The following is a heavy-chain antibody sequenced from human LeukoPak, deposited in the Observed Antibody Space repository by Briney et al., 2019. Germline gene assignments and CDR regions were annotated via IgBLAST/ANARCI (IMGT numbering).Heavy chain of an antibody. CDR1: GFTFSSYA. CDR3: APGPCSSSTCYAAEGY. CDR2: ISGSGGST. Sequence: GGSLRLSCAASGFTFSSYAMSWVRQAPAKGLERVSAISGSGGSTYYADSVKGRFTISRDNSKKTLYLQMNSLRAEDTAVYYCAPGPCSSSTCYAAEGYWGQGTLVTVSS. V-gene: IGHV3-23*01. D-gene: IGHD2-2*01. J-gene: IGHJ4*02.